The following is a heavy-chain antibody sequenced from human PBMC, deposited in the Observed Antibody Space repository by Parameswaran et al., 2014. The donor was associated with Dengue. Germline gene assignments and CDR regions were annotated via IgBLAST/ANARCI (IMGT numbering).Heavy chain of an antibody. Sequence: RWIRQPPGKGLEWVANIKEDGSEKYYADSVKGRFTISRDNANNSLFLQMNSLRAEDTALYYCARETYGYVTGAGIVGYWGQGTLVTVSS. J-gene: IGHJ4*02. CDR2: IKEDGSEK. D-gene: IGHD6-13*01. CDR3: ARETYGYVTGAGIVGY. V-gene: IGHV3-7*01.